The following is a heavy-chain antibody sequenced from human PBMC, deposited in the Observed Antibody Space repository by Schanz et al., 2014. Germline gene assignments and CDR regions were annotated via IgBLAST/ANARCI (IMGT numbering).Heavy chain of an antibody. D-gene: IGHD5-18*01. J-gene: IGHJ4*02. CDR3: ARDASYGRIPDC. CDR1: GFTFTIYS. Sequence: EVQLVESGGGLVQPGGSLRLSCAASGFTFTIYSMNWVRQAPGKGLEWVSYISGDSSTIFYADSVRGRFTISRDNAKKSLYLQMNSLRDEDTAVYYCARDASYGRIPDCWGQGTLVTVSS. CDR2: ISGDSSTI. V-gene: IGHV3-48*02.